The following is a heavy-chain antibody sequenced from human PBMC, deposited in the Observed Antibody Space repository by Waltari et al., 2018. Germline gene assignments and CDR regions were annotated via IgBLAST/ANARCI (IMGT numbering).Heavy chain of an antibody. CDR3: ATDNLNAFHN. J-gene: IGHJ4*02. D-gene: IGHD1-20*01. V-gene: IGHV1-18*04. CDR1: GYSFTSVG. Sequence: QVQLLQSGAEVKEPGASVKFSCRASGYSFTSVGISWVRLATGQGLEWVGWVSPLNGKTNYAQNVQDRVTMTTDTSTSTAYMELRSLRFDDTAVYFCATDNLNAFHNWGQGTLVTVSS. CDR2: VSPLNGKT.